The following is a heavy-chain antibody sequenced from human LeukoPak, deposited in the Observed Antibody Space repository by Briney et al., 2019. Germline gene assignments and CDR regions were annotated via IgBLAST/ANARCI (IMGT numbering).Heavy chain of an antibody. CDR3: ASLAVAGLSEGY. Sequence: SETLSLTCTVSGSSISSDSHYWAWIRQPPGKGLEWIASIYYSGSTYYNPSLKSRVTISVDTSRNQFSLKLSSVTAADTAVYYCASLAVAGLSEGYWGQGTLVIVSS. D-gene: IGHD6-19*01. J-gene: IGHJ4*02. CDR1: GSSISSDSHY. V-gene: IGHV4-39*01. CDR2: IYYSGST.